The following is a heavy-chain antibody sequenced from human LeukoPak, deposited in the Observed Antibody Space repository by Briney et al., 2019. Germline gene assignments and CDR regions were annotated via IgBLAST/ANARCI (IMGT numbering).Heavy chain of an antibody. CDR3: ASIESYGDYYFRY. Sequence: SVKVSCKASGYTFTGYYMHWVRQAPGQGLEWMGGIIPIFGTANYAQKFQGRVTITADKSTSTAYMELSSLRSEDTAVYYCASIESYGDYYFRYWGQGTLVTVSS. D-gene: IGHD4-17*01. J-gene: IGHJ4*02. CDR2: IIPIFGTA. V-gene: IGHV1-69*06. CDR1: GYTFTGYY.